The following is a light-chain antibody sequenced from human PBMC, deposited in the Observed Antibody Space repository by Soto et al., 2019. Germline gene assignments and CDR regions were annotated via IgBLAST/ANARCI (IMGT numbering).Light chain of an antibody. J-gene: IGLJ2*01. CDR2: EVN. CDR1: RSDVGDYNY. V-gene: IGLV2-8*01. CDR3: SSYAGSNNLEV. Sequence: QSALTQPPSASGSPGQSVTISCTGTRSDVGDYNYVSWYQQHPGKAPKLIIYEVNKRPSGVPDRFSGSKSGNTASLSDSGLQADDEADYYCSSYAGSNNLEVFGGGTKLTVL.